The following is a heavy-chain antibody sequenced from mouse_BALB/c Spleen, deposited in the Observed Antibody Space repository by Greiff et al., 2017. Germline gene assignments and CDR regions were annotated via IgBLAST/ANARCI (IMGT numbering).Heavy chain of an antibody. CDR3: TRRENWDGFAY. CDR1: GYTFTSYW. D-gene: IGHD4-1*01. J-gene: IGHJ3*01. CDR2: IYPSDSYT. V-gene: IGHV1-69*02. Sequence: QVQLKQPGAELVRPGASVKLSCKASGYTFTSYWINWVKQRPGQGLEWIGNIYPSDSYTNYNQKFKDKATLTVDKSSSTAYMQLSSPTSEDSAVYYCTRRENWDGFAYWGQGTLVTVSA.